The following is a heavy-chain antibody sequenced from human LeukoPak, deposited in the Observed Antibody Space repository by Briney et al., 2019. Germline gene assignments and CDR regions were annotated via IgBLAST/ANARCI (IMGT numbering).Heavy chain of an antibody. CDR1: GFIVSSYY. Sequence: GGSLRLSCAASGFIVSSYYMSWVRQAPGKGLDWVSVLYSGGSTYYADSVKGRFTISRDSSKNMLYLQMNSLSDEDTAVYYCARGHPIAAGFDPWGQGTLVTVSS. CDR2: LYSGGST. J-gene: IGHJ5*02. D-gene: IGHD6-13*01. CDR3: ARGHPIAAGFDP. V-gene: IGHV3-66*01.